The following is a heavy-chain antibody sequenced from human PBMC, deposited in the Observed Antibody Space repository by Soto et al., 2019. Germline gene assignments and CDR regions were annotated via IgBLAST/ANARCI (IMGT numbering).Heavy chain of an antibody. CDR2: IWYDGSNK. Sequence: PGGSLRLSCAASGFTFSSYGMHWVRQAPGKGLEWVAVIWYDGSNKYYADSVKGRFTISRDNSKNTLYLQMNSLRAEDTAVYYCARGKYRIAVAGTDYWGQGTLVTVSS. D-gene: IGHD6-19*01. CDR3: ARGKYRIAVAGTDY. CDR1: GFTFSSYG. J-gene: IGHJ4*02. V-gene: IGHV3-33*01.